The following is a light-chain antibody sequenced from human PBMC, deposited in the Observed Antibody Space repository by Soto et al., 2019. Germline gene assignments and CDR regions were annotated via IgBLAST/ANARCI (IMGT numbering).Light chain of an antibody. CDR1: QSVDSSY. V-gene: IGKV3-20*01. CDR3: QHYGASPRMFT. CDR2: GAS. Sequence: EIVLTQSPGTLSLSPGERATLSCRASQSVDSSYLAWYQQRPGQAPRLLISGASSRAAGIPYRFTGSGSGTDVSLTISRLESEDFAVYYCQHYGASPRMFTFGPGTKVDIK. J-gene: IGKJ3*01.